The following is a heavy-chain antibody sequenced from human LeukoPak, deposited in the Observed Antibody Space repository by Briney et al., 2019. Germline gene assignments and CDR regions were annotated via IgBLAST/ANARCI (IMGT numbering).Heavy chain of an antibody. D-gene: IGHD2-8*01. CDR1: GYSFTEHH. Sequence: ASVKVSCKASGYSFTEHHIYWVRQAPGQGLEWVGRINCNSGDANSAQKFQGRVTMTRDTSVSTAYMDLSSVTSDDTAVYFCARSAGHCSNGICFTDYYMDVWGRGTTVTVSS. V-gene: IGHV1-2*02. CDR3: ARSAGHCSNGICFTDYYMDV. CDR2: INCNSGDA. J-gene: IGHJ6*03.